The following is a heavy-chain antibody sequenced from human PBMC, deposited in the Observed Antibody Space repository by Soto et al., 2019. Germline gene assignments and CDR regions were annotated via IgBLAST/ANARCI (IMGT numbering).Heavy chain of an antibody. V-gene: IGHV4-34*01. J-gene: IGHJ4*02. D-gene: IGHD3-16*02. CDR1: GGSFSGYY. Sequence: QVQLQQWGAGLLKPSETLSLTCAVYGGSFSGYYWSWIRQPPGKGLEWLGEINHSGSTNYNPSLKSRVTISVDTSKNQFSLKLSSVTAADTAVYYCARGRFNYDYVWGSYRGAFDYWGQGTLVTVSS. CDR3: ARGRFNYDYVWGSYRGAFDY. CDR2: INHSGST.